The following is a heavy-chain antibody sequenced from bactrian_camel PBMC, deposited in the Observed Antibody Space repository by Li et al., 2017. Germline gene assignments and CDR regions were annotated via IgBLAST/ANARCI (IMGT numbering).Heavy chain of an antibody. Sequence: HVQLVESGGGSVTAGGSLRLSCSPSGYGHITKCMGWFRQAPGKEREEVAHIDNDGNIMYASSEKGRFTIFLDNAKNTMTLQMNSLKPEDTAMYYCAARRFPCGGPIDTYNYRGQGTQVTVS. J-gene: IGHJ4*01. CDR1: GYGHITKC. CDR3: AARRFPCGGPIDTYNY. V-gene: IGHV3S53*01. CDR2: IDNDGNI. D-gene: IGHD1*01.